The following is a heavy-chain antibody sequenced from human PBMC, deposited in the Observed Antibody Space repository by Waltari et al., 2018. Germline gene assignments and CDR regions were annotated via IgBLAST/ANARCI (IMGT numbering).Heavy chain of an antibody. V-gene: IGHV3-30*04. D-gene: IGHD3-22*01. CDR1: DFTFRCYA. CDR2: ISYNERNI. CDR3: ARDYCDRTNCHGMDV. J-gene: IGHJ6*02. Sequence: QVQLVESGGGVVQPGRSLRLPCAASDFTFRCYAMHWVRQAPGKGLEWVAVISYNERNIYYVDSVKGRFTISRDNSKKMLYLQMTNLRPEDTAVYYCARDYCDRTNCHGMDVWGQGTTVTVSS.